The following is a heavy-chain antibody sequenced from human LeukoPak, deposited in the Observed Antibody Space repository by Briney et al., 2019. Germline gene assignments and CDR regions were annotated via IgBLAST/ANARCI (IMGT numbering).Heavy chain of an antibody. J-gene: IGHJ4*02. D-gene: IGHD3-9*01. CDR2: IYYSGST. V-gene: IGHV4-39*01. Sequence: SETLSLTCTVSGGSISSSSYYWGWIRQPPGKGLEWIGSIYYSGSTYYNPSLKSRVTISVDTSKNQFSLKLTSVTAADTAVYYCARLYYVIYYWGQGTLVTVSS. CDR1: GGSISSSSYY. CDR3: ARLYYVIYY.